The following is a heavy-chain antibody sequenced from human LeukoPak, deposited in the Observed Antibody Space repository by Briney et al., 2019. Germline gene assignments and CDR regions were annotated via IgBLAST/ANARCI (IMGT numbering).Heavy chain of an antibody. Sequence: SETLSLTCAVYGGSFSGYYWSWIRQPPGKGLEWIGEINHSGSTNYNPSLKSRVTISVDTSKNQFSLKLSSVTAADTAVYYCARARGGAMVRGVIRSPFDYWGQGTLVTVSP. CDR3: ARARGGAMVRGVIRSPFDY. CDR2: INHSGST. V-gene: IGHV4-34*01. J-gene: IGHJ4*02. D-gene: IGHD3-10*01. CDR1: GGSFSGYY.